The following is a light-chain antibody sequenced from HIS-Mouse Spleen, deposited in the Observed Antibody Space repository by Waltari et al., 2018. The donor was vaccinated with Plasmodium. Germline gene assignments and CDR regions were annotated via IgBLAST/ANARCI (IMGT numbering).Light chain of an antibody. Sequence: AIWMTQSPSLLSASTGDRVTISCRMSQCISSYLAWYQQTPGKAPELLIYAASTLQSGVPSRFSGSGSGTDFTLTISCLQSEDFATYYCQQYYSFPYTFGQGTKLEIK. J-gene: IGKJ2*01. CDR3: QQYYSFPYT. CDR1: QCISSY. V-gene: IGKV1D-8*02. CDR2: AAS.